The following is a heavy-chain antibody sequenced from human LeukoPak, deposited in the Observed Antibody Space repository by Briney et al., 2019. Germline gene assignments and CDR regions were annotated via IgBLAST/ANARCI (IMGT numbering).Heavy chain of an antibody. Sequence: ASVKVSCKASGYTFTSFGISWVRHAPGQGPEWIGWISAYNGNTNYVQKFQGRVTMTTDTSTNTAYMELRSLTSDDTAVYYCARDLGLDTTMIFFDYWGQGTLVTVSS. CDR1: GYTFTSFG. V-gene: IGHV1-18*01. D-gene: IGHD5-18*01. J-gene: IGHJ4*02. CDR2: ISAYNGNT. CDR3: ARDLGLDTTMIFFDY.